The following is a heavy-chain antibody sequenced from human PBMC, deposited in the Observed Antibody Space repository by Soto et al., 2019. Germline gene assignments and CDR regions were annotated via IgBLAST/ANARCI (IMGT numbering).Heavy chain of an antibody. D-gene: IGHD4-4*01. CDR2: INAGNGNT. J-gene: IGHJ6*02. CDR3: ARAGSTVTYYYYGMDV. V-gene: IGHV1-3*01. Sequence: ASGKVSFKASRYIFTICPIHWVRQAPGQRLEWMGWINAGNGNTKYSQKFQGRVTITRDTSASTAYMELSSLRSEDTAVYYCARAGSTVTYYYYGMDVWGQGTTLTVSS. CDR1: RYIFTICP.